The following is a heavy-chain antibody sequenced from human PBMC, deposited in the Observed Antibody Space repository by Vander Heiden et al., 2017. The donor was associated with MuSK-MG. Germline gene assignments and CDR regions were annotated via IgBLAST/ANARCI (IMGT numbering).Heavy chain of an antibody. CDR3: TRDRERFGEFFDY. CDR1: GYTFNDYY. J-gene: IGHJ4*02. D-gene: IGHD3-10*01. Sequence: QVQLVPSGAEVRKPGASIKVSCKASGYTFNDYYLHWVRLAPGQGLEWMGWINPNSGGTNYAEKFQGRVSMTRDTSIRTAYMDLSRLTSDDTAVYYCTRDRERFGEFFDYWGQGTLATVSS. CDR2: INPNSGGT. V-gene: IGHV1-2*02.